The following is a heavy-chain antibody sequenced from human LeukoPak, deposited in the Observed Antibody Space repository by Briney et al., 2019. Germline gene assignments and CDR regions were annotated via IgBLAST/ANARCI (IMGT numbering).Heavy chain of an antibody. Sequence: ASVTVSCTASGYTFTIYDISWVRQAPGQGLGWMGWISTYNGNTNYAQKFQGRVTVTTDTSTSTAYMELRSLTSDDTAVYYCVRGGSSSGYDYWGQGTLVTVSS. CDR1: GYTFTIYD. CDR2: ISTYNGNT. CDR3: VRGGSSSGYDY. J-gene: IGHJ4*02. V-gene: IGHV1-18*01. D-gene: IGHD5-18*01.